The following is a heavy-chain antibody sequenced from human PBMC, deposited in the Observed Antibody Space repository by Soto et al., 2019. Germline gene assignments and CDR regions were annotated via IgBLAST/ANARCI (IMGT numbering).Heavy chain of an antibody. CDR3: ARDFVVGAGPEIKGGNDY. Sequence: GRSLRLSCAASGFTVSSNYMSWVRQAPGKGLEWVSVIYSGGSTYYADSVKGRFTISRDNSKNTLYLQMNSLRAEDTAVYYCARDFVVGAGPEIKGGNDYWGQGTLVTVSS. V-gene: IGHV3-66*01. CDR2: IYSGGST. CDR1: GFTVSSNY. J-gene: IGHJ4*02. D-gene: IGHD2-15*01.